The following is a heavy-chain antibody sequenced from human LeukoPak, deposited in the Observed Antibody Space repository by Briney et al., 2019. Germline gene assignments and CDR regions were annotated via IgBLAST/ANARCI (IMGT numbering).Heavy chain of an antibody. V-gene: IGHV3-21*01. CDR1: GLTCGSYS. D-gene: IGHD6-19*01. CDR3: ARDLRSSGWYYFDY. J-gene: IGHJ4*02. Sequence: GGFLRFSCAASGLTCGSYSMNWVGEALGKGLEWVSSISGSSTYIYYADSVKGRFTISRDNAKNSLYLQMNSLRGEDTAVYYCARDLRSSGWYYFDYWGQGTLVTVSS. CDR2: ISGSSTYI.